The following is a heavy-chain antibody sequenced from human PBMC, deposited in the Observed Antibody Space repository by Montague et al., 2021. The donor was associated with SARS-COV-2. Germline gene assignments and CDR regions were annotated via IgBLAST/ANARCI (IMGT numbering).Heavy chain of an antibody. Sequence: SLRLSCAASGFTFSSYGMHWVRQAPGKGLEWVAVIWYDGSNKYYADYVKGRFTISRDNSKNTLYLQMNSLRAEDTAVYYCARVASYYYGMDVWGQGTTVTVSS. J-gene: IGHJ6*02. V-gene: IGHV3-33*01. CDR3: ARVASYYYGMDV. CDR2: IWYDGSNK. CDR1: GFTFSSYG.